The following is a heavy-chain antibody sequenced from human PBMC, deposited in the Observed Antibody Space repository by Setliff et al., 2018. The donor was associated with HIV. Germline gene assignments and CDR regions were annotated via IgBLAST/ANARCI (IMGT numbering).Heavy chain of an antibody. V-gene: IGHV3-30*04. J-gene: IGHJ3*02. CDR1: GFTFSNYA. D-gene: IGHD5-18*01. CDR3: ARDQDTAMVHDAFDI. Sequence: PGGSLRLSCAASGFTFSNYAMHWVRQAPGKGLEWVAVISYDGSNKYYADSVKGRFTISRDNSKNTLYLQMNSLRAEDTAVYYCARDQDTAMVHDAFDIWGQGTMVTVSS. CDR2: ISYDGSNK.